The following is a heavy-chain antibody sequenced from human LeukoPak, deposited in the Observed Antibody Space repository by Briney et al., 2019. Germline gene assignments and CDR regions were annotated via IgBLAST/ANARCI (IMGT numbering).Heavy chain of an antibody. V-gene: IGHV3-11*06. Sequence: GGSLRLSCAASGFTFSDYYMSWIRQAPGKGLEWVSYISSSSSYTNYADSVKGRFTISRDNAKNPLYLQMNSLRAEDTAVYYCARDRQQRMRDAFDIWGQGTMVTVSS. D-gene: IGHD6-13*01. CDR2: ISSSSSYT. CDR1: GFTFSDYY. CDR3: ARDRQQRMRDAFDI. J-gene: IGHJ3*02.